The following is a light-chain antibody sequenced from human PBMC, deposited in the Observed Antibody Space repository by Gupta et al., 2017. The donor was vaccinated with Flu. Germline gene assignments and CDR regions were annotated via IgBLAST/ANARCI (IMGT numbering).Light chain of an antibody. V-gene: IGLV3-21*02. Sequence: GQTARITCGGGNLAREDVNWYQQKPGQAPVVLVYGDNDRPSGIPARFSGSNSGNTATLTITRDEAGDEADYYCAARDNNNDHVLFGGGTILSIL. CDR1: NLARED. CDR3: AARDNNNDHVL. CDR2: GDN. J-gene: IGLJ3*02.